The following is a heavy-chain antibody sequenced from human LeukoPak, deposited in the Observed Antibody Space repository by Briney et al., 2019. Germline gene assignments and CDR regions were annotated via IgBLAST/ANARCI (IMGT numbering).Heavy chain of an antibody. D-gene: IGHD4-11*01. CDR3: ARALTTVTTNPFYYYYYMDV. Sequence: PSETLSLTCTVSGGSISSSSYYWGWIRQPPGKGLEWIGSIYYSGSTYYNPSLKSRVTISVDTSKNQFSPKLSSVTAADTAVYYCARALTTVTTNPFYYYYYMDVWGKGTTVTVSS. CDR1: GGSISSSSYY. V-gene: IGHV4-39*07. CDR2: IYYSGST. J-gene: IGHJ6*03.